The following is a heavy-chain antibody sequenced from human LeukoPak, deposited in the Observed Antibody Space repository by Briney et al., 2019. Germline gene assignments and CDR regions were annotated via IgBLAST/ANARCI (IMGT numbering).Heavy chain of an antibody. Sequence: SETLSLTCTVSGYSISSGYYWGWIRQPPGEGLEWIGSIYHSGSTYYNPSLKSRVTISVDTSKNQFSLKLSSVTAADTAVYYCARGLWFGVDAFDIWGQGTMVTVSS. CDR1: GYSISSGYY. D-gene: IGHD3-10*01. CDR3: ARGLWFGVDAFDI. J-gene: IGHJ3*02. V-gene: IGHV4-38-2*02. CDR2: IYHSGST.